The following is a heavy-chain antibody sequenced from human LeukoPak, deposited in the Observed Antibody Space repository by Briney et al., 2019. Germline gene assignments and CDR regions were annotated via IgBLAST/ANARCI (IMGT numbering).Heavy chain of an antibody. J-gene: IGHJ4*02. CDR1: GFTVSSNY. CDR3: ARGPRPTVAST. V-gene: IGHV3-53*01. Sequence: PGGSLRLSCAASGFTVSSNYMSWVRQAPGKGLEWVSVIYSGGSTSYADSVKGRITMSRDTSKNTLYLQMNSLRAEDTAVYYCARGPRPTVASTWGQGTLVTVSS. CDR2: IYSGGST. D-gene: IGHD5-12*01.